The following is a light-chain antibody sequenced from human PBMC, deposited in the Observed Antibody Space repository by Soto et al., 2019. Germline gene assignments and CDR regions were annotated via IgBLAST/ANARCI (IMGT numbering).Light chain of an antibody. V-gene: IGLV1-44*01. J-gene: IGLJ3*02. CDR2: SNN. CDR1: SSNIGSNT. Sequence: QSVLTQPPSASGTPGQRVTISCTGSSSNIGSNTVNWYQQLPGTAPKLLIYSNNQRPSGVPDRFSGSKSGTSASLAISGLQSEEEADYYCAAWDDSLNGSWVFGGGTKLTV. CDR3: AAWDDSLNGSWV.